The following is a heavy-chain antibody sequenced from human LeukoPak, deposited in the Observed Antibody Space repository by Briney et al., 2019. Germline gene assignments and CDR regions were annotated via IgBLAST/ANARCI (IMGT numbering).Heavy chain of an antibody. CDR2: ISYDGSHK. Sequence: GGSLRLSCAASGFTFSSSGMHWVRQAPGKGLEWVAVISYDGSHKYYADSVKGRFTISRDNSKNTLYLQMNSLRAEDTAVYYCARSPGILGANYFDYWGQGTLVTVSS. CDR3: ARSPGILGANYFDY. D-gene: IGHD1-26*01. J-gene: IGHJ4*02. CDR1: GFTFSSSG. V-gene: IGHV3-30*03.